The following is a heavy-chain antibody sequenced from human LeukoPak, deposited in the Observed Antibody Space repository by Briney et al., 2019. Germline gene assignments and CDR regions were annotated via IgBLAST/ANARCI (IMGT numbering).Heavy chain of an antibody. CDR1: GGSITTVNYY. CDR3: ARDPPITLVRGVDWFDP. CDR2: IFYSGST. D-gene: IGHD3-10*01. V-gene: IGHV4-39*07. Sequence: SETLSLTCTVSGGSITTVNYYWAWIRQPPGKGLEWIGSIFYSGSTNYNPSLKSRVTISVDPSKNQFSLRLSSMTAADPAVYYCARDPPITLVRGVDWFDPWGQGSLVTVSS. J-gene: IGHJ5*02.